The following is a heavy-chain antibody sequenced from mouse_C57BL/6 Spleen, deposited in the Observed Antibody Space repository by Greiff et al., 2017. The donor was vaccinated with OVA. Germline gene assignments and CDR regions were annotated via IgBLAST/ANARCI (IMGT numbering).Heavy chain of an antibody. CDR2: IWGVGST. Sequence: QVQLQQSGPGLVAPSQSLSITCTVSGFSLTSYGVDWVRQSPGKGLEWLGVIWGVGSTNYNSALKSRLSISKDNSKSQVFLKMNSLQTDDTAMYYCASKGTAQALFAYWGQGTLVTVSA. D-gene: IGHD3-3*01. V-gene: IGHV2-6*01. CDR3: ASKGTAQALFAY. J-gene: IGHJ3*01. CDR1: GFSLTSYG.